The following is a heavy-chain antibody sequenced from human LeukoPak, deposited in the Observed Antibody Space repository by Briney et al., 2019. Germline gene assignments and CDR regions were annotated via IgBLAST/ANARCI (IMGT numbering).Heavy chain of an antibody. CDR3: ASYYCDSSGYYPLFDY. D-gene: IGHD3-22*01. V-gene: IGHV1-69*04. CDR1: GGTFSSYA. CDR2: IIPIFGIA. J-gene: IGHJ4*02. Sequence: ASVKVSCKASGGTFSSYAISWVRQAPGQGLEWMGRIIPIFGIANYAQKFQGRVTITADKSTSTAYMELSSLRSEDTAVYYCASYYCDSSGYYPLFDYWGQGTLVTVSS.